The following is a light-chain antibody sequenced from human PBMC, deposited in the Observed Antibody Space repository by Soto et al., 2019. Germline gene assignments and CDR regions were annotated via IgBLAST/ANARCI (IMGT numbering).Light chain of an antibody. CDR3: CSYAGSYSLYV. CDR2: DVS. V-gene: IGLV2-11*01. Sequence: QSALTQPRSGSGSPGQSVTISCTGTSSDVGDYNYVSWYQQHPGKAPKLMIYDVSKRPSGVPDRFSGSKSGNTASLTISGLQAEDEADYYCCSYAGSYSLYVFGTGTKVTVL. CDR1: SSDVGDYNY. J-gene: IGLJ1*01.